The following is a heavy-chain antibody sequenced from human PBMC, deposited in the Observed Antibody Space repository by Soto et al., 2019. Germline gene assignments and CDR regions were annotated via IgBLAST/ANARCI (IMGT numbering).Heavy chain of an antibody. V-gene: IGHV3-21*01. Sequence: PGGSLRLSCAASGFTFSSNGMHWVRQAPGKGLEWVSSISSSSSYIYYADSVKGRFTISRDNAKNSLYLQMNSLRAEDTAVYYCARGNYGDYYYYMDVWGKGTTVTVSS. CDR3: ARGNYGDYYYYMDV. D-gene: IGHD1-7*01. CDR1: GFTFSSNG. CDR2: ISSSSSYI. J-gene: IGHJ6*03.